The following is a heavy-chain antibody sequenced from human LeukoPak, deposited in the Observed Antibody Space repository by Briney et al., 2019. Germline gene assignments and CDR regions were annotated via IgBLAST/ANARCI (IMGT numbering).Heavy chain of an antibody. D-gene: IGHD3-10*01. CDR1: GFTFSSCD. V-gene: IGHV3-23*01. J-gene: IGHJ5*02. CDR3: AAPLVGCGDDWFDP. Sequence: PGGSLRLFCAASGFTFSSCDMSWVRQAPGKGLEWVSGISGSGGSASYADSVKGRFTISRDNSKNTLYLQMNSLRVEDTAVYYCAAPLVGCGDDWFDPWGQGTLVTVSS. CDR2: ISGSGGSA.